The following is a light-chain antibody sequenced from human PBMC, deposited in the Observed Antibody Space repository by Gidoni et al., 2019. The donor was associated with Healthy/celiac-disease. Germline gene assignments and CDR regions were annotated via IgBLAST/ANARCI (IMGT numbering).Light chain of an antibody. V-gene: IGKV1-39*01. CDR2: GAS. J-gene: IGKJ5*01. CDR1: QSISSY. Sequence: DIQNTHSPSSLSASVGDRVTITCRASQSISSYLNWYQQKPGKAPKLLIYGASSLQSGVPSRFSGSGSGTDFTLTISSLQPEDFATYYCQQSYSTRITFGPGTRLEIK. CDR3: QQSYSTRIT.